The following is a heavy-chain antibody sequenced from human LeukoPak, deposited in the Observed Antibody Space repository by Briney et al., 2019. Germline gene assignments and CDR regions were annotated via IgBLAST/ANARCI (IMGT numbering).Heavy chain of an antibody. J-gene: IGHJ5*02. D-gene: IGHD1-1*01. CDR2: INLNSGAT. Sequence: ASVKVSCKASGFTFTGYYMHWVRQAPGQGLEWMGWINLNSGATTYAQKFQGRVTMTRDTSIRTAYMELSRLRSDDTAIYYSARDLLERAGGCFDPWGQGTLVTVSS. CDR3: ARDLLERAGGCFDP. V-gene: IGHV1-2*02. CDR1: GFTFTGYY.